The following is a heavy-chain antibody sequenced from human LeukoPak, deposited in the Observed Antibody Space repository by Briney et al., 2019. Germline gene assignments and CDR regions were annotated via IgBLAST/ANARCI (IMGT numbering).Heavy chain of an antibody. V-gene: IGHV4-59*08. CDR3: ARHQMGHFDY. CDR2: IYYSGST. Sequence: PSETLSLTCTVSGGSISSYYWSWIRQPPGKGLEWIGYIYYSGSTNYNPSLKSRVTISVDTSKNQFSLKLSSVTAADTAVYYCARHQMGHFDYWGQGTLVTVSS. D-gene: IGHD2-8*01. J-gene: IGHJ4*02. CDR1: GGSISSYY.